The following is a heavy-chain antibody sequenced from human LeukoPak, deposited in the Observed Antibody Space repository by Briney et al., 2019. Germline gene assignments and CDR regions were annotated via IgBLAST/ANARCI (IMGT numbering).Heavy chain of an antibody. V-gene: IGHV3-64*01. CDR2: ISKNGDST. CDR3: ARMDYSDQFFQH. J-gene: IGHJ1*01. CDR1: GFTFSSYA. D-gene: IGHD4-17*01. Sequence: GGSLRLSCAASGFTFSSYAMHRIRQAPGKGLEYVSAISKNGDSTFHAISVKGRFTISRDNSKNTLYLQMGSLRPEDMAVYYCARMDYSDQFFQHWGQGSWSPSP.